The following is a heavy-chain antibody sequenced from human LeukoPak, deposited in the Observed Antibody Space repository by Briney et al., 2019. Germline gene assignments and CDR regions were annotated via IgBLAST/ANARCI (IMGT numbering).Heavy chain of an antibody. CDR3: ARSLGYCSGGSCYLPYNWFDP. D-gene: IGHD2-15*01. CDR2: IIPIFGTA. J-gene: IGHJ5*02. V-gene: IGHV1-69*05. Sequence: GASVKVSCKASGGTFSSYAISWVRQAPGQGLEWMGGIIPIFGTANYAQKFQGRVTITTDESTSTAYMELSSLRSEDTAVYYCARSLGYCSGGSCYLPYNWFDPWSQGTLVTVSS. CDR1: GGTFSSYA.